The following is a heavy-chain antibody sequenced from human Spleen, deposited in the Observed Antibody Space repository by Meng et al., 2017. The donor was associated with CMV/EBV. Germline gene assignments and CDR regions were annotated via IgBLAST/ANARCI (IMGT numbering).Heavy chain of an antibody. D-gene: IGHD3-3*01. V-gene: IGHV3-23*01. CDR2: ISGSGGST. J-gene: IGHJ6*02. CDR1: GFTFSSYA. CDR3: AKDSSYDFWSGSPDV. Sequence: GGSLRLSCAASGFTFSSYAMSWVHQAPGKGLEWVSAISGSGGSTYYADSVKGRFTISRDNSKNTLYLQMNSLRAEDTAVYYCAKDSSYDFWSGSPDVWGQGTTVTVSS.